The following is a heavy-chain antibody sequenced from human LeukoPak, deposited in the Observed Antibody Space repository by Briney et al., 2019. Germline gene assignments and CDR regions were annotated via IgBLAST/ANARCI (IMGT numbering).Heavy chain of an antibody. D-gene: IGHD6-19*01. CDR1: GFTFSSYW. J-gene: IGHJ6*02. Sequence: GGSLRLSCAASGFTFSSYWMSCVRQAPGEGLEWVAHIKQDGSEKYYVDSVKGRFTIFRDSAKNSLYLQMNSLRAEDTAVYYCARDPYSSRWPSYYYYGMDVWGQGTTVTVSS. V-gene: IGHV3-7*01. CDR3: ARDPYSSRWPSYYYYGMDV. CDR2: IKQDGSEK.